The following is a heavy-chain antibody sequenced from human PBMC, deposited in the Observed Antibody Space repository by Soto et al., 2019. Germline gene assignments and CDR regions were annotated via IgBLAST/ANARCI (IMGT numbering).Heavy chain of an antibody. Sequence: EVQLVESGGGLVQPGGSLRLSCAASGFTVSSNYMSWVRQAPGKGLEWVSVIYSDGNTYYADSVKGRFTISRHNSKNTLYLQMNSLRAEDTAVYYCARDPYYDSSGYLASNGMDVWGQGTMVTVSS. J-gene: IGHJ6*02. CDR1: GFTVSSNY. CDR3: ARDPYYDSSGYLASNGMDV. V-gene: IGHV3-53*04. D-gene: IGHD3-22*01. CDR2: IYSDGNT.